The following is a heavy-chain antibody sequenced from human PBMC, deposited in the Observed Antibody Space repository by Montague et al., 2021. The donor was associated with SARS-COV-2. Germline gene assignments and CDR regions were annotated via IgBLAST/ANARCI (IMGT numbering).Heavy chain of an antibody. J-gene: IGHJ4*02. CDR3: AKDGGHSSGYYYERGFDS. CDR2: ISWNSGSI. CDR1: GFIFDDYA. V-gene: IGHV3-9*01. D-gene: IGHD3-22*01. Sequence: SLRLSFAASGFIFDDYAMRWVRQAPGKGLEWVSGISWNSGSIAYSDSVKGRFTISRENAKNSLYLQMSSLRPEDTALYYCAKDGGHSSGYYYERGFDSWGQGTPVTVSS.